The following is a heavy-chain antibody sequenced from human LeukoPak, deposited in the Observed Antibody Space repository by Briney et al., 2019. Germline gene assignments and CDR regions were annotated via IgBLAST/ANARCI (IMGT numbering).Heavy chain of an antibody. CDR3: ARSPLESYYYYYGMDV. CDR2: IIPILGIA. Sequence: ASVKVSCKASGGTFSSYAISWVRQAPGQGLEWMGRIIPILGIANYAQKFQGRVTITADKSTSTAYIELSSLRSEDTAVYYCARSPLESYYYYYGMDVWGQGTTVTVSS. J-gene: IGHJ6*02. CDR1: GGTFSSYA. D-gene: IGHD2/OR15-2a*01. V-gene: IGHV1-69*04.